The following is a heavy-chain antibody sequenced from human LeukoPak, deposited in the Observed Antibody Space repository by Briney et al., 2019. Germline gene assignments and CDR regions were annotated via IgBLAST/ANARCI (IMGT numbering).Heavy chain of an antibody. CDR1: GFTFSSYA. CDR2: ISGSGDNT. Sequence: PGGSLRLSCAASGFTFSSYAMSWVRQAPGKGLEWVSGISGSGDNTYYADSVKGRFTISRDNSKNTLYLQMNSLRADDTAVYYCYVEVWELLGPLDAFDIWGQGTMVTVSS. V-gene: IGHV3-23*01. J-gene: IGHJ3*02. D-gene: IGHD1-26*01. CDR3: YVEVWELLGPLDAFDI.